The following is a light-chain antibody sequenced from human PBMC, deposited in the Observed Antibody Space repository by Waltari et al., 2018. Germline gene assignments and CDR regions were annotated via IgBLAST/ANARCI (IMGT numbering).Light chain of an antibody. J-gene: IGLJ3*02. CDR1: SSTIGLNP. Sequence: QSVLTQPPSASGTPGPTVTLPCSGNSSTIGLNPFNWFPQLPGKAPKLLIYGQNQRPSGVPDRISASKSGVSASLTIRGLRSEDEANYYCAAWDDNLNGPRWVFGGGTKLTVL. CDR3: AAWDDNLNGPRWV. CDR2: GQN. V-gene: IGLV1-44*01.